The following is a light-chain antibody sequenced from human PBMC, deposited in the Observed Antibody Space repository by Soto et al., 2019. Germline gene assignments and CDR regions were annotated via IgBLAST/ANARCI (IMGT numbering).Light chain of an antibody. J-gene: IGKJ3*01. V-gene: IGKV3-15*01. Sequence: EIVMTQSPATLSVSPGERATLSCRASQSVSSNLAWYQQKPGQAPRLLIYDASTRATGIPARFSGSGSGTEFTLTISLLQSEDFAVYYCQQYNNWPVTFGPATKVDIK. CDR3: QQYNNWPVT. CDR2: DAS. CDR1: QSVSSN.